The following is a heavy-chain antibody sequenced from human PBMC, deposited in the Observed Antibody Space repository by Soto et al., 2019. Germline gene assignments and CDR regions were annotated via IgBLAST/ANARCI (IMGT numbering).Heavy chain of an antibody. J-gene: IGHJ4*02. CDR1: GFTFSSYA. V-gene: IGHV3-23*01. CDR2: ISGGGDST. D-gene: IGHD6-13*01. CDR3: AKVGGGGNSWSTG. Sequence: EVQLLESGGGLVQPGGSLRLSCAASGFTFSSYAMSWVRQAPGKGLEWISAISGGGDSTYYADSVKGRFTISRDNSKNTQYLQMKSLRVEDTAVYYCAKVGGGGNSWSTGWGQGALVTVSP.